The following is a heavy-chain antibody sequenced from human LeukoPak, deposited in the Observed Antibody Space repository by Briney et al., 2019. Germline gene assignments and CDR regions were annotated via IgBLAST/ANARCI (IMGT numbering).Heavy chain of an antibody. V-gene: IGHV1-69*04. Sequence: VASVEVSCKASGGTFSSYAISWVRQAPGQGLEWMGRIIPILAIANYAQKFQGRVTITADKSTSTAYMELSSLRSEDTAVYYCARESIAVAGSGWFDPWGQGTLVTVSS. CDR2: IIPILAIA. D-gene: IGHD6-19*01. CDR3: ARESIAVAGSGWFDP. CDR1: GGTFSSYA. J-gene: IGHJ5*02.